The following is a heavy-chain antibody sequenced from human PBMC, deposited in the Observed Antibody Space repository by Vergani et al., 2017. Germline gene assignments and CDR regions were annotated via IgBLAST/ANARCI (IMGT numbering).Heavy chain of an antibody. CDR2: IRGSGGST. CDR3: AKDPHRYSSSNHDAFDI. D-gene: IGHD6-6*01. CDR1: GFTFSSYA. Sequence: EVQLVESGGGLVKPGGSLRLSCAASGFTFSSYAMSWVRQAPGKGLEWVSAIRGSGGSTYYADSVKGRFTISRDNSKNTLYLQMNSLRAEDTAVYYCAKDPHRYSSSNHDAFDIWGQGTMVTVSS. J-gene: IGHJ3*02. V-gene: IGHV3-23*04.